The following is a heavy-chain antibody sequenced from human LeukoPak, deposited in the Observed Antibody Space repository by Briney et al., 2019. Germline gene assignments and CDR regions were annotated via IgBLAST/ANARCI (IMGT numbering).Heavy chain of an antibody. J-gene: IGHJ5*02. Sequence: SETLSLTCTVSGGSITSSTSYWGWLRQPPGTGLEWIGTIYYSGSTYYNPSLKSRATMSVDTSKNQFSLKLSSVTAADTAVYYCASLLNGGVSHWFDPWGQGTLVTVSS. CDR3: ASLLNGGVSHWFDP. V-gene: IGHV4-39*01. CDR2: IYYSGST. D-gene: IGHD7-27*01. CDR1: GGSITSSTSY.